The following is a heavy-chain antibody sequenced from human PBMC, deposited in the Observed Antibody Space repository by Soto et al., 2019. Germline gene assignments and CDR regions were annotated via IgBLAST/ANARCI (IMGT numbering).Heavy chain of an antibody. J-gene: IGHJ3*02. D-gene: IGHD2-15*01. Sequence: SVKVSCNASGGPFSSYAIIWVRQAPGQGLEWMGGIIPIFGTANYAQKFQGRVTITADESTSTAYMELSSLRSEDTVVYYCARGRYCSGGSCSSDAFEIWGRG. V-gene: IGHV1-69*13. CDR3: ARGRYCSGGSCSSDAFEI. CDR1: GGPFSSYA. CDR2: IIPIFGTA.